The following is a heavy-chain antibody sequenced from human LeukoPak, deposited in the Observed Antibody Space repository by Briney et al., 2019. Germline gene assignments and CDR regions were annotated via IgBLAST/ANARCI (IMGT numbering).Heavy chain of an antibody. CDR2: IYPGDSDT. D-gene: IGHD2-21*02. Sequence: GAYLKVSCKGSGYRFTSYWIGWVRQMPGKGLGWMGIIYPGDSDTRYSPSFQGQVTISTDKSISTAYLQWSSLKASDTAMYYCARHGVVTALYNWFDPWGQGTLVTVSS. CDR3: ARHGVVTALYNWFDP. J-gene: IGHJ5*02. CDR1: GYRFTSYW. V-gene: IGHV5-51*01.